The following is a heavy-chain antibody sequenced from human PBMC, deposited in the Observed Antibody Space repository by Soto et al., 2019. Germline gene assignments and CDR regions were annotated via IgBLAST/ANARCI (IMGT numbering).Heavy chain of an antibody. Sequence: GGSLRLSCAASGFTFSDYYMTWIRQAPGKGLEWISYISSSDGSIYYADSVRGRFTISRDNAKNSLYLQMNSLRVEDTAVYYCARDELRFLKWFGGMDVWGQGTTVTVSS. CDR3: ARDELRFLKWFGGMDV. D-gene: IGHD3-3*01. CDR2: ISSSDGSI. V-gene: IGHV3-11*01. J-gene: IGHJ6*02. CDR1: GFTFSDYY.